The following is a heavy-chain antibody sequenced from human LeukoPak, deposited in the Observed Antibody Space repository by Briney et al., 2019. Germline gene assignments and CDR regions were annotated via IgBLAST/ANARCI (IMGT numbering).Heavy chain of an antibody. D-gene: IGHD4-17*01. CDR2: ISAYNGNT. J-gene: IGHJ4*02. Sequence: ASVKVSCKASGYTFTSYGISWVRQAPGQGLEWMGWISAYNGNTNYAQKLQGRVTMTTDTSTSTAYMELRSLRSDDTAVYYCARDANTVTTRDPTSYYFDYWGQGTLVTVSS. V-gene: IGHV1-18*01. CDR3: ARDANTVTTRDPTSYYFDY. CDR1: GYTFTSYG.